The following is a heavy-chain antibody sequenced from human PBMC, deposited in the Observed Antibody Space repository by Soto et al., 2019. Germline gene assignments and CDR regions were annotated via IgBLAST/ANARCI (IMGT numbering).Heavy chain of an antibody. CDR3: ARAYSSLGGNPSLFFDY. D-gene: IGHD2-15*01. CDR2: IIPIFGTA. Sequence: SVKVSCKASGGTFSSYAISWVRQAPGQGLEWMGGIIPIFGTANYAQKFQGRVTITADKSTSTAYMELSSLRSEDTAVYYCARAYSSLGGNPSLFFDYWGQGTLVTVS. J-gene: IGHJ4*02. V-gene: IGHV1-69*06. CDR1: GGTFSSYA.